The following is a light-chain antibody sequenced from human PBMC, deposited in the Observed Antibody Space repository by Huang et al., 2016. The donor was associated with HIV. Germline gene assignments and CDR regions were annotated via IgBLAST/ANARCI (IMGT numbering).Light chain of an antibody. V-gene: IGKV1-39*01. CDR2: AAS. Sequence: DIQMTQSPSSLSASVGDRVTITCRALQSISVYLNWYQQKPGKAPKLLVYAASSLQSGVPSRFSGGGAGTDFTLTISSLQPEDFATYFCQQSYSTPPTFGQGTKLEIK. J-gene: IGKJ2*01. CDR1: QSISVY. CDR3: QQSYSTPPT.